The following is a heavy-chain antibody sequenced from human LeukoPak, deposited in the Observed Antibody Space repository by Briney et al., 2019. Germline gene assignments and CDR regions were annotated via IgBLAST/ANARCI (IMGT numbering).Heavy chain of an antibody. J-gene: IGHJ6*02. CDR1: GGSISSGDYY. D-gene: IGHD3-10*01. V-gene: IGHV4-30-4*01. Sequence: PSETLSLTCTVSGGSISSGDYYWSWIRQPPGTGLEWIGYIYYSGSTYYNPSLKSRVTISVDTSKNQFSLKLSSVTAADTAVYYCARDTEYYGSGSYPGYYYYGMDVWGQGTTVTVSS. CDR3: ARDTEYYGSGSYPGYYYYGMDV. CDR2: IYYSGST.